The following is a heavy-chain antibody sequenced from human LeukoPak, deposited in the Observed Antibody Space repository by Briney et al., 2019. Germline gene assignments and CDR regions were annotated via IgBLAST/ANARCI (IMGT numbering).Heavy chain of an antibody. D-gene: IGHD1-14*01. CDR2: ISNSGGST. CDR1: GFTFSSYS. Sequence: GGSLRLSCAASGFTFSSYSMNWVRQAPGKGLEWISGISNSGGSTHYADSVMGRFTISRDNSKSTLYLQMNSLRAEDTAVYYCAKGPLHYIHGTHYFDYWGQGTLVTVSS. V-gene: IGHV3-23*01. J-gene: IGHJ4*02. CDR3: AKGPLHYIHGTHYFDY.